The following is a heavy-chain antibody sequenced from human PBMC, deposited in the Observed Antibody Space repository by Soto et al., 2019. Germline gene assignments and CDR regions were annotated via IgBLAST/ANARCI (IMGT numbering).Heavy chain of an antibody. D-gene: IGHD3-9*01. V-gene: IGHV3-23*01. CDR1: GFTFSSYA. Sequence: GGSLRLSCAASGFTFSSYAMSWVRQAPGKGLEWVSSLTDSGGSTYYADSVKGRFTISRDNAKNTLYLQMNSLRAEDTAVYYCARAPYDILTGYPNYYFDYWGQGTLVTVSS. CDR2: LTDSGGST. J-gene: IGHJ4*02. CDR3: ARAPYDILTGYPNYYFDY.